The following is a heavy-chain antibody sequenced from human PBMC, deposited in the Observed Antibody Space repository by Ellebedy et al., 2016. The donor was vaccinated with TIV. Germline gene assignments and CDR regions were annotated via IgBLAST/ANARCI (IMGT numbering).Heavy chain of an antibody. Sequence: GGSLRLSCAASGFSFRSYWMSWVRQAPGKGLAWVANINQDGSQKYYVYSVKGRFTISRDSAKNSLYLQMNSLRVDDAAMYYCATDGSYGDYLSPTHALEIWGQGTMLIVSS. CDR2: INQDGSQK. V-gene: IGHV3-7*01. CDR1: GFSFRSYW. J-gene: IGHJ3*02. D-gene: IGHD1-26*01. CDR3: ATDGSYGDYLSPTHALEI.